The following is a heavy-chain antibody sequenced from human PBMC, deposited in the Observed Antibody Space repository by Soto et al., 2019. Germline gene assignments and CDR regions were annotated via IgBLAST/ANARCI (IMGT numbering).Heavy chain of an antibody. D-gene: IGHD3-9*01. V-gene: IGHV3-74*01. CDR1: GFTFCNYW. CDR3: ARENDICDKYGMGV. Sequence: GGSLRLSCAASGFTFCNYWMHWVRQAPGRGLVCVSRINSDGSSTRYADSVKGRFTISRDNAQNTLYLQMNSLRAEDTAVYYCARENDICDKYGMGVWGQGTTVTVSS. CDR2: INSDGSST. J-gene: IGHJ6*02.